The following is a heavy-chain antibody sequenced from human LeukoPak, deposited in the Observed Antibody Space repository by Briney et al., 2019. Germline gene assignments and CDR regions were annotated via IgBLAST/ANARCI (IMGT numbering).Heavy chain of an antibody. CDR3: ARGRFRAVAGEPRSYFDY. Sequence: SETLSLTCAVYGGSFSGYYWSWIRQPPGKGLEWIGEINHSGSTNYNPSLKSRVTISVDTSKNQFSLKLSSVTAADTAVYYCARGRFRAVAGEPRSYFDYWGQGTLVTVSS. CDR1: GGSFSGYY. J-gene: IGHJ4*02. V-gene: IGHV4-34*01. CDR2: INHSGST. D-gene: IGHD6-13*01.